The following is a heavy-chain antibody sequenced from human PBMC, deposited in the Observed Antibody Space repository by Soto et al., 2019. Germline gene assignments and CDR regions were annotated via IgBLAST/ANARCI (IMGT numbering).Heavy chain of an antibody. CDR2: IYNDGTT. Sequence: GGSLRLSCVASGLPVAGSYMAWVRQAPGKGLEWASVIYNDGTTYYSQSVEGRFTISRDTSKNTLYLQMDRLRDEDTAVYYCVRPLPSGQTHARDVWGQGTTVTAP. J-gene: IGHJ6*02. CDR1: GLPVAGSY. CDR3: VRPLPSGQTHARDV. D-gene: IGHD3-10*01. V-gene: IGHV3-53*01.